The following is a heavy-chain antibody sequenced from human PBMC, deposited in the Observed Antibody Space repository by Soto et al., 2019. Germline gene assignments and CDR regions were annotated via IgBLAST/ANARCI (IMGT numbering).Heavy chain of an antibody. CDR2: ISRDGATK. D-gene: IGHD2-8*02. CDR1: GFSVTTNG. Sequence: QVQLVESGGGVVQPGRSLRLSCAVSGFSVTTNGMHWVRQAPGKGLEWVAVISRDGATKFYADSVKGRFTISKDNSGNTLFLEMNSLRGDDMAVYYCTGEVASGYWGQGALVTVSP. CDR3: TGEVASGY. V-gene: IGHV3-30*03. J-gene: IGHJ4*02.